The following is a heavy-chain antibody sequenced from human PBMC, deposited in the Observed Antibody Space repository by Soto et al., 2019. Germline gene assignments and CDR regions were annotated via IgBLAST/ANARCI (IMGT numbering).Heavy chain of an antibody. CDR3: ARVDTAPPTDY. CDR1: GFTFSSYS. J-gene: IGHJ4*02. V-gene: IGHV3-21*01. CDR2: ISSSSSYI. D-gene: IGHD5-18*01. Sequence: GGSLRLSCAASGFTFSSYSMNWVRQAPGKGLEWVSSISSSSSYIYYADSVKGRFTISRDNAKNSLYLQMNSLRAEDMAVYYCARVDTAPPTDYWGQGTLVTVSS.